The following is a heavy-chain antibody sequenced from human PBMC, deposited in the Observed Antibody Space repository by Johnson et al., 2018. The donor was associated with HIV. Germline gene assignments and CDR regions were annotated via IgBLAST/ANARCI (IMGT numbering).Heavy chain of an antibody. V-gene: IGHV3-30*03. CDR1: GFAFSSYG. D-gene: IGHD3-16*01. CDR3: ARDRRIMITFGADVFDI. J-gene: IGHJ3*02. CDR2: ISYDGSNK. Sequence: QVQLVESGGGLVQPGGSLRLSCAASGFAFSSYGMHWVRQAPGKGLEWVAVISYDGSNKYYADSVKGRFTISRDNSKNSLYLQMNSLRAEDTALYYCARDRRIMITFGADVFDIWGQGTMVTVSS.